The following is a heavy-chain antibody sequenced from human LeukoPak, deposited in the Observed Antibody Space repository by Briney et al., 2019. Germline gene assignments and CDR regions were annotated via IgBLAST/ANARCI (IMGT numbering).Heavy chain of an antibody. D-gene: IGHD3-3*01. CDR1: GYTLTELS. J-gene: IGHJ4*02. CDR2: FDPEDGET. V-gene: IGHV1-24*01. Sequence: ASVKVSCKVSGYTLTELSMHWVRQAPGKGLEWMGGFDPEDGETIYAQKFQGRVTMTEDTSTDTAYMELSSLRSEDTAVYYCATVFSRDFWSGYPLDYWGQGTLVTVSS. CDR3: ATVFSRDFWSGYPLDY.